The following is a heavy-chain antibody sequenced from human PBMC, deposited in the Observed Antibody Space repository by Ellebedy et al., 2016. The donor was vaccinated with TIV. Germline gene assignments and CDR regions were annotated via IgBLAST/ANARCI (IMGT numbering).Heavy chain of an antibody. D-gene: IGHD3-10*01. CDR3: LSGFGELYRFDP. J-gene: IGHJ5*02. CDR1: GGSISSSSYY. V-gene: IGHV4-39*07. Sequence: SETLSLXXTVSGGSISSSSYYWGWFRQPPGKGLEWIGSIYYSGSTYYNPSLKSRVTISVDTSKNQFSLKLSSVTAADTAVYYCLSGFGELYRFDPWGQGTLVTVSS. CDR2: IYYSGST.